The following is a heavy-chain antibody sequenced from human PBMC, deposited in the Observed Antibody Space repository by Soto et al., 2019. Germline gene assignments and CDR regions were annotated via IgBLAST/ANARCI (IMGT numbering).Heavy chain of an antibody. CDR3: AEDHFGDDRLSGY. V-gene: IGHV3-21*01. CDR2: ISSSSSYI. D-gene: IGHD4-17*01. Sequence: EVQLVESGGGLVKPGGSLRLSCAASGFTFSSYSMNWVRQAPGKGLEWVSSISSSSSYIYYADAVKGRFTISRENTQSPLCEQINRPRAGDTGGHYCAEDHFGDDRLSGYLGQGTPVTVSS. CDR1: GFTFSSYS. J-gene: IGHJ4*01.